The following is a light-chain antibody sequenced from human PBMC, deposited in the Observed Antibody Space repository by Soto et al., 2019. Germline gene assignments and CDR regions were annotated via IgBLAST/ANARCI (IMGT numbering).Light chain of an antibody. Sequence: QSVLTQPASVSGSPGQSITISCTGTSSDVGGYNYVSWYQQHPGKAPKLMIYEVSNRPSGVSNRFSGSKSGNTASLTISGLQAEDEADYYCSSYTSRSTRVFGTATKLTVL. CDR3: SSYTSRSTRV. CDR1: SSDVGGYNY. V-gene: IGLV2-14*01. CDR2: EVS. J-gene: IGLJ1*01.